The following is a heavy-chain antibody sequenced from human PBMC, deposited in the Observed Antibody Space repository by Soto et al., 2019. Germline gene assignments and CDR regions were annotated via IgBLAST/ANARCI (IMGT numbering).Heavy chain of an antibody. J-gene: IGHJ4*02. D-gene: IGHD6-19*01. CDR1: GGSFSGYY. CDR3: ARGLITGSHYSGGWYYFDS. CDR2: INHSGST. V-gene: IGHV4-34*01. Sequence: SETLSLTCAVYGGSFSGYYWSWIRQPPGKGLEWIGEINHSGSTNYNPSLKSRVTISVDTSKNQFSLKLSSVTAADTAVYYCARGLITGSHYSGGWYYFDSWGQGTQVTVSS.